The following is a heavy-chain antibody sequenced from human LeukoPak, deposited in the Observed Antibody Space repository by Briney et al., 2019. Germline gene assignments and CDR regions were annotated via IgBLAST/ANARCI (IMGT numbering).Heavy chain of an antibody. CDR3: ARAMFYYDSSGYYAWFDP. CDR2: MNSISGNT. Sequence: GASVTVSCKASGYTFTTYDINWVRQAPGQGLEWMGWMNSISGNTGYAQKFQGRVTMTRDTSISTAYMELSSLTSEDTGVYYCARAMFYYDSSGYYAWFDPWGQGTQVTVSS. CDR1: GYTFTTYD. D-gene: IGHD3-22*01. J-gene: IGHJ5*02. V-gene: IGHV1-8*01.